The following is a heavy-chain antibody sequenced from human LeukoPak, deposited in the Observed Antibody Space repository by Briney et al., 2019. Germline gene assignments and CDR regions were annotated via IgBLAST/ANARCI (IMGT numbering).Heavy chain of an antibody. CDR3: ARDLLWFGEGFDY. CDR1: GFTFSSYT. V-gene: IGHV3-48*01. J-gene: IGHJ4*02. CDR2: ISSSSSTI. Sequence: GGSLRLSCAASGFTFSSYTMTWVRQAPGKGLEWVSYISSSSSTIHYADSVKGRFTISRDNAKNSLYLQLNSLRAEDTAVYYCARDLLWFGEGFDYWGQGTLVTVSS. D-gene: IGHD3-10*01.